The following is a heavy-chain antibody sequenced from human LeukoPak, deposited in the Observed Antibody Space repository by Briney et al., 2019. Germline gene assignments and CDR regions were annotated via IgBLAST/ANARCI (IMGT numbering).Heavy chain of an antibody. Sequence: SETLSLTCTVSGYSISSGGYSWSWIRQPPGKGLEWIGYIYHSGSTYYNPSLKSRVTISVDRSKNQFSLKLSSVTAADTAVYYCARDSRLGELSLDYWGQGTLVTVSS. V-gene: IGHV4-30-2*01. CDR3: ARDSRLGELSLDY. D-gene: IGHD3-16*02. CDR2: IYHSGST. J-gene: IGHJ4*02. CDR1: GYSISSGGYS.